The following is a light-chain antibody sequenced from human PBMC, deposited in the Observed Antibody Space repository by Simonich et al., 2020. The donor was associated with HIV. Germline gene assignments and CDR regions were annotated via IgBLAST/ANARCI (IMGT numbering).Light chain of an antibody. Sequence: QSALPKPRSVSGSRGQSVTISCTGTSSDVGGYNYVSWYQQHPGKAPKLMIYDVSKRPSGVSNRFSGAKSGNTASLTISGLQTEDEADYYCSSYTSSSTWVFGGGTKLTVL. CDR2: DVS. V-gene: IGLV2-11*01. CDR3: SSYTSSSTWV. CDR1: SSDVGGYNY. J-gene: IGLJ3*02.